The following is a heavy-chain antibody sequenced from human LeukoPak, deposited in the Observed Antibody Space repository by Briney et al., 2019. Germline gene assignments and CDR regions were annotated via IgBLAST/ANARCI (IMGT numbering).Heavy chain of an antibody. CDR2: INHSGSS. V-gene: IGHV4-34*01. CDR1: GGSITDYF. Sequence: SETLSLTCALSGGSITDYFYNWVRQPPGKGLEWIGEINHSGSSTYNPSLKSRVIISVDTSKNQFSLKLSSVTAADTAVYYCTRGSIAYYYMDVWGKGTTVTISS. J-gene: IGHJ6*03. CDR3: TRGSIAYYYMDV. D-gene: IGHD3-22*01.